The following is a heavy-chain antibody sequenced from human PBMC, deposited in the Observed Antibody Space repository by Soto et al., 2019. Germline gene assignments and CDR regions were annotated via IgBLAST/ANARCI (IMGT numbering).Heavy chain of an antibody. J-gene: IGHJ4*02. Sequence: EVQLVESGGGLVKPGGSLRLSCAASGFTFSNVWMNWVRQAPGKGLEWVGRIKSKTDGGTTDYAAPVKGRFTISRDDSKNTLYLQMNSLNTEDTAVYYCTPLALKYSSGWYEFSEWGQGTVVTVSS. CDR1: GFTFSNVW. V-gene: IGHV3-15*07. D-gene: IGHD6-19*01. CDR2: IKSKTDGGTT. CDR3: TPLALKYSSGWYEFSE.